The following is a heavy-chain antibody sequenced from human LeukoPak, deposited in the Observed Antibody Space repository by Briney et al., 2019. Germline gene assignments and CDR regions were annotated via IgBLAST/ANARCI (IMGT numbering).Heavy chain of an antibody. J-gene: IGHJ4*02. CDR1: DFSISSAYY. Sequence: SETLSLTCGASDFSISSAYYWGWIRQPPGKGLEWIGEINHSGSTNYNPSLKSRVTISVDTSKNQFSLKLSSVTAADTAVYYCARGKGYSYGYRGYFDYWGQGTLVTVSS. CDR3: ARGKGYSYGYRGYFDY. V-gene: IGHV4-38-2*01. CDR2: INHSGST. D-gene: IGHD5-18*01.